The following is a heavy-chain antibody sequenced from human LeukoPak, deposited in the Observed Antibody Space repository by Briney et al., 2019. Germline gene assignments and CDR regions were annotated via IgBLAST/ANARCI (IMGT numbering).Heavy chain of an antibody. Sequence: GGSLRLSCAGSGFTSGFTFSNQDMHWVRQAPGKGLEWVSTIGTESDPFYPDSVKGRFTISRENAKNSLYLQMNSLRAGDTAVYYCARVSSGWSGHFDYWGQGTLVTVSS. J-gene: IGHJ4*02. CDR1: GFTFSNQD. CDR3: ARVSSGWSGHFDY. CDR2: IGTESDP. D-gene: IGHD6-19*01. V-gene: IGHV3-13*05.